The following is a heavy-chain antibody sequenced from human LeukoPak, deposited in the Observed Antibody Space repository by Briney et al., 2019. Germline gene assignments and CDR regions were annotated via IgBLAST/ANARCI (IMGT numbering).Heavy chain of an antibody. V-gene: IGHV4-39*07. CDR3: ARDRPEYYYDSSGYYTFDY. J-gene: IGHJ4*02. Sequence: SETLSLTCIVSGGSISSSTYFWGWIRQPPGKGLEWIGIISYNGTTYYNPSLKRRVTISVDTSKNQFSLKLSSVTAADTAVYYCARDRPEYYYDSSGYYTFDYWGQGTLVTVSS. CDR1: GGSISSSTYF. CDR2: ISYNGTT. D-gene: IGHD3-22*01.